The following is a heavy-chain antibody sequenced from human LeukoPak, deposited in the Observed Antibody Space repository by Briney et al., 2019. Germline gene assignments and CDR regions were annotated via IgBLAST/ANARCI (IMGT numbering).Heavy chain of an antibody. CDR1: GYTFTGYY. V-gene: IGHV1-2*02. CDR3: ARGEGSSWQNDY. CDR2: INPNSGGT. J-gene: IGHJ4*02. Sequence: ASVKVSCKASGYTFTGYYMHWVRQAPGQGLEWMGWINPNSGGTNYAQKFQGRVTMTRDTSISTAYMELRSLRSDDTAVYYCARGEGSSWQNDYWGQGTLVTVSS. D-gene: IGHD6-13*01.